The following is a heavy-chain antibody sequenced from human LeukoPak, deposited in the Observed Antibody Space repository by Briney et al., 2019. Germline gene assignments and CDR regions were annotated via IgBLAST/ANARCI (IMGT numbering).Heavy chain of an antibody. CDR2: IYYSGST. CDR3: ARRYCSSTSCPPDYYYMDV. CDR1: GVSISSYY. V-gene: IGHV4-59*08. D-gene: IGHD2-2*01. J-gene: IGHJ6*03. Sequence: AETLSLTCTVSGVSISSYYWSWIRQPPGKGLEWIGYIYYSGSTNYNPSLKSRVTISVDTSKNQFSLKLSSVTAADTAVYYCARRYCSSTSCPPDYYYMDVWGKGTTVTVSS.